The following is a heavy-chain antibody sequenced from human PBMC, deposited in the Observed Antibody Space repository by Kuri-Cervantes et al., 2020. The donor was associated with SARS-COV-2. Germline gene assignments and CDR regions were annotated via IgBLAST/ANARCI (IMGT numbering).Heavy chain of an antibody. D-gene: IGHD6-19*01. CDR3: TLAVAAAV. CDR2: INNGSSTI. J-gene: IGHJ4*02. CDR1: GFTFSSYS. Sequence: GESLKISCAASGFTFSSYSMNWVRQAPGKGLEWVSYINNGSSTIYYADSVKGRFTISRDNAKNSLYLQMNSLRAEDTAVYYCTLAVAAAVWGQGTLVTVSS. V-gene: IGHV3-48*01.